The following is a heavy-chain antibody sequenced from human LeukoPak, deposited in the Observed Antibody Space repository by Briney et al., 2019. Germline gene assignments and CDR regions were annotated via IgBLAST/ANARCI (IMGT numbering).Heavy chain of an antibody. CDR2: IYSGGST. Sequence: GGSLRLSCAASGFTVSSNYMSWVRQAPGKGLEWVSVIYSGGSTYYADSVKGRFTISRDNAKNSLYLQMSSLRAEDTAVYYCAKLENSGSPPGFDYWGQGTLVTVSS. CDR3: AKLENSGSPPGFDY. CDR1: GFTVSSNY. D-gene: IGHD1-26*01. V-gene: IGHV3-53*05. J-gene: IGHJ4*02.